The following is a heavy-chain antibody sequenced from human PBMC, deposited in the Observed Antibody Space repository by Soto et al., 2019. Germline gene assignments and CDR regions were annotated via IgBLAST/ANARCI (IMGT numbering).Heavy chain of an antibody. CDR1: GFAFSSYA. Sequence: RLSCAASGFAFSSYAMSWVRQAPGKGLEWVSAISGSGGSTYYADSVKGRFTISRDNSKNTLYLQMNSLRAEDTAVYYCAKFYDSSGPYSRIDYWGQGTLVTVSS. D-gene: IGHD3-22*01. CDR3: AKFYDSSGPYSRIDY. J-gene: IGHJ4*02. CDR2: ISGSGGST. V-gene: IGHV3-23*01.